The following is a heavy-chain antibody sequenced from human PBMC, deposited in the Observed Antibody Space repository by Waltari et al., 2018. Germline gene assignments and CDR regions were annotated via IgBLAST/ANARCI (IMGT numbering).Heavy chain of an antibody. CDR1: RNLTPEHF. J-gene: IGHJ4*02. CDR2: VNPRGGAT. Sequence: LVQSGAEVMKPGASVKVPCKVSRNLTPEHFTPWLRQAPGQGLEWRGWVNPRGGATNFAQRFRGRITVTWDTSLSTSYLGLSGLSSDDTAIYYCAREYCGGECRLFDFWGQGTLVTVSS. D-gene: IGHD2-21*01. CDR3: AREYCGGECRLFDF. V-gene: IGHV1-2*02.